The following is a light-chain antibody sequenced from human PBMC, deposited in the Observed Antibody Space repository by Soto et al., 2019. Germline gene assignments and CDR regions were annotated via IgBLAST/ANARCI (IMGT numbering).Light chain of an antibody. CDR1: SSNIGSNH. J-gene: IGLJ3*02. V-gene: IGLV1-47*01. Sequence: QAVVTQPPSASRTPGQRVTISCSGSSSNIGSNHVYWYQQLPGTAPKLLIYRNNQRPSGVPDRFSGSKSGTSASLAISGLRSEDEADYYCAAWDDSLSGTWVFGGGTKLTVL. CDR2: RNN. CDR3: AAWDDSLSGTWV.